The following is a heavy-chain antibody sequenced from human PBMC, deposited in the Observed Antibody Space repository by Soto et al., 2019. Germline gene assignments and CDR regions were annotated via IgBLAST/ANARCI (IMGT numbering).Heavy chain of an antibody. CDR1: GGSFSGYY. D-gene: IGHD6-13*01. CDR2: INHSGST. J-gene: IGHJ6*02. CDR3: ARAGRGGVRYSSNKSYYYGMDV. Sequence: SETLSLTCAVYGGSFSGYYWSWIRQPPGKGLEWIGEINHSGSTNYNPSLKSRVTISVDTSKNQFSLKLSSVTAADTAVYYCARAGRGGVRYSSNKSYYYGMDVWGQGTTVTVSS. V-gene: IGHV4-34*01.